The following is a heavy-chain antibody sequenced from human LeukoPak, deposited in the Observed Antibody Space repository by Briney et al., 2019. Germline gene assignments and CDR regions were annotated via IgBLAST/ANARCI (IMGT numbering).Heavy chain of an antibody. CDR3: ARGGTTVTPGLLWFDP. CDR2: IYYSGST. D-gene: IGHD4-17*01. V-gene: IGHV4-59*11. CDR1: GGYISSHY. Sequence: SETLSLTCSVSGGYISSHYWSWIRQPPGKGLEWIAYIYYSGSTKYNPSLKSRVTISVDTSKNQFSLKLSSVTAAETDVYYCARGGTTVTPGLLWFDPWGQGTLVTVSS. J-gene: IGHJ5*02.